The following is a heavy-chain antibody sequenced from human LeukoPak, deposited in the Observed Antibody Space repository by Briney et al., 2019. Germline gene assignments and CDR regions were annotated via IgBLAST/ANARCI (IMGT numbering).Heavy chain of an antibody. J-gene: IGHJ5*02. CDR1: QFTFSSYA. D-gene: IGHD1-14*01. Sequence: GGSLRLSCAASQFTFSSYAMSWVRQAPGKGLEWVSAISGSGGSTYYADSVKGRFTISRDNSKNTLYLQMNSLRAEDTAVYYCAKGGNTRKQYNWFDPWGQGTLVTVSS. CDR2: ISGSGGST. CDR3: AKGGNTRKQYNWFDP. V-gene: IGHV3-23*01.